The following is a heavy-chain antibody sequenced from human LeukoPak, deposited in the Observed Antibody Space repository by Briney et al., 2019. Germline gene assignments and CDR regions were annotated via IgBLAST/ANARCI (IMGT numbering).Heavy chain of an antibody. J-gene: IGHJ4*02. CDR2: INPNSGGT. V-gene: IGHV1-2*02. D-gene: IGHD3-10*01. CDR3: ARDRLGSDY. Sequence: VXPXPGQXLEWMGWINPNSGGTNYAQKFQGRVTMTRDTSISTAYMELSRLRSDDTAVYYCARDRLGSDYWGQGTLVTVSS.